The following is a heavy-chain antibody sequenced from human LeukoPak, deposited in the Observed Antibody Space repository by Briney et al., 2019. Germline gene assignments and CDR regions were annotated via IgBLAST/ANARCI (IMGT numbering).Heavy chain of an antibody. Sequence: GGSLRLSCAASGFTFSSYGMTWVRQAPGKGLEWVSAMSGSGGSTYYADSVKGRFTISRDNSENTLYLQMNSLRAEDTAIYYCAKAGVTVPAANVKWFDPWGQGTLVTVTS. D-gene: IGHD2-2*01. J-gene: IGHJ5*02. CDR2: MSGSGGST. CDR1: GFTFSSYG. V-gene: IGHV3-23*01. CDR3: AKAGVTVPAANVKWFDP.